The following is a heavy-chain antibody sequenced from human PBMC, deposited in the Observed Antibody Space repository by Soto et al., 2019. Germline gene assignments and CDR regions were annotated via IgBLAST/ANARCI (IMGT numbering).Heavy chain of an antibody. CDR1: GFTFSSYW. J-gene: IGHJ4*02. CDR3: ARGLVYYYDSSGYLY. Sequence: GGSLSLSCPASGFTFSSYWTHWFRQPPEKGLVRVSRINSDGSSTSYADSVNGRFTISRDNAKNTLYLQMNSLRAEDTAVYYCARGLVYYYDSSGYLYWGQGTLVTVSS. CDR2: INSDGSST. D-gene: IGHD3-22*01. V-gene: IGHV3-74*01.